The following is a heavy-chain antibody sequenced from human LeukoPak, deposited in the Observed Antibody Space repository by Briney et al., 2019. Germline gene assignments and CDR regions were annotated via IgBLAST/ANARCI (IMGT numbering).Heavy chain of an antibody. V-gene: IGHV3-23*01. CDR3: AKARSRDGYNFDY. CDR1: GFTFSSYA. CDR2: ISGSGGST. D-gene: IGHD5-24*01. Sequence: GGSLRLSCAASGFTFSSYAMSWVRQAPGKGLEWVSAISGSGGSTYYADSVKGRSTISRDNSKNTLYLQMNSLRAEDTAVYYCAKARSRDGYNFDYWGQGTLVTVSS. J-gene: IGHJ4*02.